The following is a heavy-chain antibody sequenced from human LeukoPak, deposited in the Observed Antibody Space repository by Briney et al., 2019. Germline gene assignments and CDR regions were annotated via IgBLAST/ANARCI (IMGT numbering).Heavy chain of an antibody. CDR1: GFTVSSNY. J-gene: IGHJ4*02. CDR3: ARTGIAVAGMFN. V-gene: IGHV3-53*01. Sequence: PGGSLRLSCAASGFTVSSNYMSWVRQAPGKGLEWVSVIYSGGSTYYADSAKGRFTISRDNSKNTLYLQMNSLRAEDTAVYYCARTGIAVAGMFNWGQGTLVTVSS. D-gene: IGHD6-19*01. CDR2: IYSGGST.